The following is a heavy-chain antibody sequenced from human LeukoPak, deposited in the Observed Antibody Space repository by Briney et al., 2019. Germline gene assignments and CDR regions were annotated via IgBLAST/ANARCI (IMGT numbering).Heavy chain of an antibody. CDR1: GYSISSGYY. D-gene: IGHD1-26*01. J-gene: IGHJ5*02. V-gene: IGHV4-38-2*02. CDR2: IYQSGST. CDR3: ARAFIVGATTSYWFDP. Sequence: PSETLSLTCTVSGYSISSGYYWGWIRQPPGKGLEWIGSIYQSGSTYYNPSLKSRVTISVDTSKNQFSLKLSSVTAADTAVYYCARAFIVGATTSYWFDPWGQGTLVTVSS.